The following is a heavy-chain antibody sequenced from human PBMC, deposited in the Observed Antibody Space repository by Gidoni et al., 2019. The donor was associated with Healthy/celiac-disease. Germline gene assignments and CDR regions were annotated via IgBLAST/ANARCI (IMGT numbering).Heavy chain of an antibody. V-gene: IGHV4-61*02. CDR2: IYTSGST. CDR3: ARENGEEWELKYRLDY. D-gene: IGHD1-26*01. J-gene: IGHJ4*02. CDR1: GGSISSGSYY. Sequence: QVQLQESGPGLVQPSQTLSLTCTVSGGSISSGSYYWSWSRPPAGKGREWIGRIYTSGSTNYNPSLKSRVTISVDTSKNQFSLKLSSVTAADTAVYYCARENGEEWELKYRLDYWGQGTLVTVSS.